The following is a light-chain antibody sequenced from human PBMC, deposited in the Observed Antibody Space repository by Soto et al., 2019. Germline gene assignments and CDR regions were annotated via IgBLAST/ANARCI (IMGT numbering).Light chain of an antibody. Sequence: EIVMTQSPATLSVSPGERATLSCRAGQGVRNNLAWYQQKPGQAPRLLIYGASTRATGIPARFSGSGSGTEFTLTISSLQSEDFALYYCQHYNNWPPAWTFGQGTKVDI. CDR3: QHYNNWPPAWT. J-gene: IGKJ1*01. CDR2: GAS. V-gene: IGKV3-15*01. CDR1: QGVRNN.